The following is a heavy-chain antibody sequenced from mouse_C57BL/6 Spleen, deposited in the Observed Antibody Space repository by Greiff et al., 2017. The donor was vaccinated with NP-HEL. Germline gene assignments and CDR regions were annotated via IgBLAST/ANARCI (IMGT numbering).Heavy chain of an antibody. J-gene: IGHJ2*01. D-gene: IGHD6-1*01. V-gene: IGHV5-12*01. CDR1: GFTFSDYY. CDR3: ARPSTNGYYFDY. Sequence: EVMLVESGGGLVQPGGSLKLSCAASGFTFSDYYMYWVRQTPEKRLEWVAYISNGGGSTYYPDTVKGRFTISRDNAKNTLYLQMSRLKSEDTAMYYCARPSTNGYYFDYWGQGTTLTVSS. CDR2: ISNGGGST.